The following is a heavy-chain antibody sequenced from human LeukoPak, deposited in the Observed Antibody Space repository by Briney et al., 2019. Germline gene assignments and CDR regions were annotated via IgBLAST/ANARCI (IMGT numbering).Heavy chain of an antibody. CDR2: VYYSGIT. J-gene: IGHJ4*02. Sequence: TSETLSLTCTVSGGSISSYYWSWIRQPPGKGLEYIGYVYYSGITNYNPSLKSRVTISVDTSKSQFSLRLRSVTAADTAVYYCARVTGYMIEDYFDYWGQGTLVTVSS. D-gene: IGHD3-22*01. CDR1: GGSISSYY. V-gene: IGHV4-59*01. CDR3: ARVTGYMIEDYFDY.